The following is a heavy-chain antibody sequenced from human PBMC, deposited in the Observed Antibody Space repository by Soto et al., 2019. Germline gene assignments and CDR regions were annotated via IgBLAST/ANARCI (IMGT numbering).Heavy chain of an antibody. Sequence: PSETLSLTCAVYGGSFSGYYWSGIRQPPGKGLEWIGEINHSGSTNYNPSLKSRVTISVDTSKNQFSLKLSSVTAADTAVYYCARGYRPVRTRTIVGATHYYYYGMDVWGQGTTVTVSS. CDR2: INHSGST. V-gene: IGHV4-34*01. D-gene: IGHD1-26*01. CDR3: ARGYRPVRTRTIVGATHYYYYGMDV. CDR1: GGSFSGYY. J-gene: IGHJ6*02.